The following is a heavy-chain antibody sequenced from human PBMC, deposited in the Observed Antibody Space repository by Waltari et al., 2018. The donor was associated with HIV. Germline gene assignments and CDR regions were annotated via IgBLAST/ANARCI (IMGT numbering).Heavy chain of an antibody. J-gene: IGHJ6*02. CDR1: GGSISSYY. Sequence: QVQLQESGPGLVKPSETLSLTCTVSGGSISSYYWSWIRPPPGKGLEWLGYIYYSGSTNYNSSLKSRVTISVDTSKNQFSLKLSSVTAADTAVYYCARAGDHCSGGSCYGRNYYYYGMDVWGQGTTVTVSS. V-gene: IGHV4-59*01. CDR3: ARAGDHCSGGSCYGRNYYYYGMDV. D-gene: IGHD2-15*01. CDR2: IYYSGST.